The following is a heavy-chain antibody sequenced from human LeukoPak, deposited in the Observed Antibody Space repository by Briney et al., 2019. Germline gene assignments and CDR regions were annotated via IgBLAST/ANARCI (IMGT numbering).Heavy chain of an antibody. Sequence: GGSLTLFCAASGFTFSSYSMNWVRQAPGKGLEWVSSISSSSSYIYYADSVKGRFTISRDNAKNSLYLQMNSLRAEDTAVYYCARDSHYDSSGYRSSEPDYWGQGTLVTVSS. D-gene: IGHD3-22*01. V-gene: IGHV3-21*01. CDR1: GFTFSSYS. CDR2: ISSSSSYI. CDR3: ARDSHYDSSGYRSSEPDY. J-gene: IGHJ4*02.